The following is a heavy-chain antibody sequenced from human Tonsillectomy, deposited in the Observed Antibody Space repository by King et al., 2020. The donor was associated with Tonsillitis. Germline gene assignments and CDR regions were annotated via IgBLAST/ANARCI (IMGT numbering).Heavy chain of an antibody. D-gene: IGHD2-2*01. J-gene: IGHJ4*02. CDR1: GFTFSSYA. Sequence: VQLVESGEGLVQPGGSLRLSCAASGFTFSSYAMHWVRQAPGKGLEEVSAISSNGGSTTYADFVKGRFTISRDNSKNTLYLQMGSLRAEDMAVYYCARGDCSSTSCYFGYWGQGTLVTVSS. V-gene: IGHV3-64*02. CDR2: ISSNGGST. CDR3: ARGDCSSTSCYFGY.